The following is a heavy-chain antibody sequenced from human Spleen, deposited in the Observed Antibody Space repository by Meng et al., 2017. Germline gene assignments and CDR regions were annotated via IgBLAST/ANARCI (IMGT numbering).Heavy chain of an antibody. J-gene: IGHJ4*02. V-gene: IGHV4-34*01. D-gene: IGHD4-11*01. CDR2: INHSGST. CDR1: GGSFSDCY. Sequence: QVQSQQWGAGLLKPSETLSRTCVVSGGSFSDCYWSWIRQPPGKGLEWIGEINHSGSTNYNPSLESRATISVDTSQNNLSLKLSSGTAADSAVYYCARGPTTMAHDFDYWGQGTLVTVSS. CDR3: ARGPTTMAHDFDY.